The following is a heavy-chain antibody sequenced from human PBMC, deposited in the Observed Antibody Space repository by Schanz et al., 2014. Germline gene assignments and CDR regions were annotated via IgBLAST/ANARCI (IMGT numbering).Heavy chain of an antibody. D-gene: IGHD3-22*01. V-gene: IGHV3-23*01. CDR2: ISGGGGSA. CDR1: GITFSDYA. J-gene: IGHJ4*02. Sequence: EVQLLESGGALEQPGGSLRLSCAASGITFSDYAMSWVRQAPGKGLECVSGISGGGGSAYYADSVKGRFTISRDNSKNTLYLQMSSLRAEDTAVYYCAKVWGSDYFYPFDYWGQGTLVTVSS. CDR3: AKVWGSDYFYPFDY.